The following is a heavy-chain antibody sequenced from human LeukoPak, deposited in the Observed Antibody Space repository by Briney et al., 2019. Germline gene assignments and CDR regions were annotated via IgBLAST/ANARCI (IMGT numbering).Heavy chain of an antibody. J-gene: IGHJ4*02. CDR3: TTNPGSWGDF. V-gene: IGHV3-15*07. CDR2: IKSKTNGGTA. D-gene: IGHD2-15*01. CDR1: GLTFSNAW. Sequence: GGSLRLSCAVSGLTFSNAWMNWVRQAPGKGLEWVAHIKSKTNGGTAVYAAAVEGRFTISRDDSKNTLYLQMNSLKIEDTAVYFCTTNPGSWGDFWGQGSLVTVSS.